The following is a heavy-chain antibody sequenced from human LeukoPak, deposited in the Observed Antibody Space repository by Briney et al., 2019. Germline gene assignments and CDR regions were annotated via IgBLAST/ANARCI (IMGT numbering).Heavy chain of an antibody. Sequence: GESLKISCKGSGYAFNNFWIAWVRQMPGKGLEWMGIIYPPDPDVIYSPAFRGQVTISVDKSVSTAYLQWTSLKASDTAMYYCASSTGVDWYFDLWGRGTLVTVSS. CDR3: ASSTGVDWYFDL. CDR1: GYAFNNFW. V-gene: IGHV5-51*01. CDR2: IYPPDPDV. J-gene: IGHJ2*01. D-gene: IGHD7-27*01.